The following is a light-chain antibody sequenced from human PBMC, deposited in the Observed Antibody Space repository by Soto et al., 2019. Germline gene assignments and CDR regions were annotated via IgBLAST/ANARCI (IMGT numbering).Light chain of an antibody. J-gene: IGLJ3*02. CDR3: AAWDDSLNGVV. CDR1: SSNIGSNT. Sequence: QSVLTQPPSASGTPGQRVTISCSGGSSNIGSNTVNWYQQLPGTAPKLLIYINNQRPSGIPDRFSASKSGTSASLAISGLQSEDEADYYCAAWDDSLNGVVFGGGTKLTVL. V-gene: IGLV1-44*01. CDR2: INN.